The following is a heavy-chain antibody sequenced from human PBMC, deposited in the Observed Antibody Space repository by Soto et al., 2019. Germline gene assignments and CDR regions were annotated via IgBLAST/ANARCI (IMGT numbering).Heavy chain of an antibody. CDR2: IIPILGSA. V-gene: IGHV1-69*11. CDR1: GGTFSTYA. CDR3: ARVEAGADFQDYYGMDV. Sequence: QVQLVQSGADVKKPGSSVKVSCKASGGTFSTYALSWVRQAPGQGLESMGGIIPILGSANYAQKVQGRVTDTADESTSTVYMELSSLRSEYPAVYYSARVEAGADFQDYYGMDVWGQGTTVTVSS. J-gene: IGHJ6*02. D-gene: IGHD2-21*01.